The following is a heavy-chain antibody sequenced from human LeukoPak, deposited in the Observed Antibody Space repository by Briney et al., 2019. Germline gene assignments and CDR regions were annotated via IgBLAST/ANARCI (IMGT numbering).Heavy chain of an antibody. V-gene: IGHV4-39*07. D-gene: IGHD6-19*01. Sequence: SETLSLTCTVSGGSISSSSYYWGWIRQPPGTGLEWLGSIYYSGSTYYNPSLKSRVTISVDTSKNQFSLKLSSVTAADTAVYYCARVKAYSSGWYDYYYYMDVWGEGTTVTVSS. J-gene: IGHJ6*03. CDR3: ARVKAYSSGWYDYYYYMDV. CDR1: GGSISSSSYY. CDR2: IYYSGST.